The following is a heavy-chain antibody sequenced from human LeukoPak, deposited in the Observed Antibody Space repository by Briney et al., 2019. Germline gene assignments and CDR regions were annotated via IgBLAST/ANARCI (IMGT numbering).Heavy chain of an antibody. CDR2: IYYSGST. J-gene: IGHJ4*02. CDR3: ARVTGYMIEDYFDY. Sequence: SETLSLTCTVSGGSISSCYWSWSRQPPAEGLEGIVDIYYSGSTNYNPSLNSLVTISVKTSKNQFSLQLSSVTAADTAVYYCARVTGYMIEDYFDYWGQGTLVTVSS. V-gene: IGHV4-59*01. D-gene: IGHD3-22*01. CDR1: GGSISSCY.